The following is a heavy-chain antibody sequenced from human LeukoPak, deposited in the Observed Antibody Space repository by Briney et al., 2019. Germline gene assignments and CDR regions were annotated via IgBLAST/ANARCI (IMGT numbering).Heavy chain of an antibody. J-gene: IGHJ4*02. CDR3: ANTLSANDYGDYGGFDY. D-gene: IGHD4-17*01. CDR2: IIRIFGTA. Sequence: SSVTVSCKASGGIFSRYAISWVRQPPCQGLEWMGGIIRIFGTANYAQKFQGRVTITTDESTSTAYMELSSLRSEDTAVYYCANTLSANDYGDYGGFDYWGQGTLVTVSS. V-gene: IGHV1-69*05. CDR1: GGIFSRYA.